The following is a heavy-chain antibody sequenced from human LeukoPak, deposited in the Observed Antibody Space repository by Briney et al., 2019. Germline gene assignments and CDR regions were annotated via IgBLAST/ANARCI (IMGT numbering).Heavy chain of an antibody. Sequence: GGSLRLSCAASGFTFSQYSMNWVRQAPGKGLEWVSHIRSSSETFYADSVKGRFTISRDNARNSLYLQMYNLRGEDTAIYYCARDAGNSGYGCDLWGQGTLVTVSS. CDR3: ARDAGNSGYGCDL. D-gene: IGHD5-12*01. V-gene: IGHV3-48*01. CDR2: IRSSSET. CDR1: GFTFSQYS. J-gene: IGHJ5*02.